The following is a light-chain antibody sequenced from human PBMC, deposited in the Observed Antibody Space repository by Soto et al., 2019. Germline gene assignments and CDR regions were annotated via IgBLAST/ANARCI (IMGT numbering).Light chain of an antibody. J-gene: IGLJ2*01. Sequence: QSALTQPASVSGSPGQSITISCTGTTSDLGSYNLVSWYQHHPGKAPKLLIFEATKRPSGVSSRFSGSKSGYTASLTISGLQAEDEARYYCFSYAGRSIFVVSGGGTMLTVL. CDR1: TSDLGSYNL. CDR3: FSYAGRSIFVV. V-gene: IGLV2-23*02. CDR2: EAT.